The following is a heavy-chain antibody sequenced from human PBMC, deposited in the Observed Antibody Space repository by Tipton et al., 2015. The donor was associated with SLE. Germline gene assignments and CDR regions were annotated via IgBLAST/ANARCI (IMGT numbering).Heavy chain of an antibody. V-gene: IGHV4-39*07. Sequence: TLSLTCTVSGGSISTYYWGWIRQSPGRGLEWIGSMHYSGSTNDNPSLKTRVSISVAASKNEFSLRLESVTAADTAVYYCARLRGQLRPSGDWGQGTLVTVSS. J-gene: IGHJ1*01. CDR2: MHYSGST. CDR3: ARLRGQLRPSGD. CDR1: GGSISTYY. D-gene: IGHD1-1*01.